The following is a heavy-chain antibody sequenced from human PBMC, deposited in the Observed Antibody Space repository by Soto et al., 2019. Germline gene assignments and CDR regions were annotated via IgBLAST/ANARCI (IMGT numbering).Heavy chain of an antibody. CDR2: ISGSAGST. CDR1: GFTFSSYA. CDR3: AKREGQWLVSYYFDY. Sequence: QAVGSLRLSCTASGFTFSSYAMNWVRQAPGKGLEWVSAISGSAGSTYYADSVKGRFTISRDNSKDTLFLQMNSLRAEDTAVYYCAKREGQWLVSYYFDYWGQGTLVTVSS. J-gene: IGHJ4*02. V-gene: IGHV3-23*01. D-gene: IGHD6-19*01.